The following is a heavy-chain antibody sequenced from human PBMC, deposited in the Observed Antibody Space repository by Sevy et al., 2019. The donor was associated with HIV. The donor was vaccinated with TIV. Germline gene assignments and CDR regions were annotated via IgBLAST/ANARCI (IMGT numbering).Heavy chain of an antibody. D-gene: IGHD4-4*01. CDR1: GFTFRSYE. J-gene: IGHJ4*02. V-gene: IGHV3-48*03. CDR3: ATSRRDDYNYYFEY. CDR2: ISTGGRTI. Sequence: GGSLRLSCEASGFTFRSYEMNWVRQAPGKGLEWLSYISTGGRTIYYTDSMKGRFTISRDNAKNSLHLQMNSLRDEDTAVYYCATSRRDDYNYYFEYWGQGTLVTVSS.